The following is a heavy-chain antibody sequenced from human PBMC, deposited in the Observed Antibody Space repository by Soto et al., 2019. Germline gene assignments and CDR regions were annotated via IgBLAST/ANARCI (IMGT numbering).Heavy chain of an antibody. D-gene: IGHD6-19*01. CDR1: GYTFNSYA. V-gene: IGHV1-3*01. CDR3: ARGKSSGWYQFGYFDY. CDR2: INAGNGNT. Sequence: GASVKVSCKASGYTFNSYAMHWVRQAPGQRLEWMGWINAGNGNTKYSQKFQGRVTITRDTSASTAYMELSSLRSEDTAVYYCARGKSSGWYQFGYFDYWGQGTLVTVSS. J-gene: IGHJ4*02.